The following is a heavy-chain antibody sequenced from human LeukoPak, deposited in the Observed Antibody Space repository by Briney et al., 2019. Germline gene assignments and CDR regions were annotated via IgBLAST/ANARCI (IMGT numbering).Heavy chain of an antibody. J-gene: IGHJ4*02. Sequence: HPGGSLRLSCAASGFTVSSYSMNWVRQAPGKGLEWVSYISSSSSTIYYADSVKGRFTISRDNAKNSLYLQMNSLRAEDTAVYYCARSFGVVITPFDYWGQGTLVTVSS. CDR2: ISSSSSTI. V-gene: IGHV3-48*01. CDR3: ARSFGVVITPFDY. CDR1: GFTVSSYS. D-gene: IGHD3-3*01.